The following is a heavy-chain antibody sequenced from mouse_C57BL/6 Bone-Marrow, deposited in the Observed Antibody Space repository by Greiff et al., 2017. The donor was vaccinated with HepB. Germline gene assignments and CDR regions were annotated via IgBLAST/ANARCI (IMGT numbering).Heavy chain of an antibody. V-gene: IGHV3-6*01. CDR2: ISYDGSN. Sequence: EVQLVESGPGLVKPSQSLSLTCSVTGYSITSGYYWNWIRQFPGNKLEWMGYISYDGSNNYNPSLKNRISITRDTSKNQFFLKLNSVTTEDTATYYCARAPHTTVVAEWYFDVWGTGTTVTVSS. CDR3: ARAPHTTVVAEWYFDV. CDR1: GYSITSGYY. J-gene: IGHJ1*03. D-gene: IGHD1-1*01.